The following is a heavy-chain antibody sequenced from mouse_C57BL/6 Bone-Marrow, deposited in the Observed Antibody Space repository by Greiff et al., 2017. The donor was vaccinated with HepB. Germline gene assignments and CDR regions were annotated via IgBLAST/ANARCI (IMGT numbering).Heavy chain of an antibody. J-gene: IGHJ3*01. Sequence: EVKVVDSGGGLVKPGGSLKLSCAASGFTFSSYAMSWVRQTPEKRLEWVATISDGGSYTYYPDNVKGRFTISRDNAKNNLYLQMSHLKSEDTAMYYCARDPYGHGAWFAYWGQGTRVTVSA. CDR3: ARDPYGHGAWFAY. CDR1: GFTFSSYA. V-gene: IGHV5-4*01. CDR2: ISDGGSYT. D-gene: IGHD2-2*01.